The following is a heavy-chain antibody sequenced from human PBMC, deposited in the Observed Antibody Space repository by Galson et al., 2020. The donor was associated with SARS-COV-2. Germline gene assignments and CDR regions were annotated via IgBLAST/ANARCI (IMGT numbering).Heavy chain of an antibody. CDR2: IIPIFGTA. V-gene: IGHV1-69*01. D-gene: IGHD4-17*01. CDR1: GTFSSYA. J-gene: IGHJ6*02. CDR3: ARGFGLSGNDYGDYENYYYYGMDV. Sequence: GTFSSYAISWVRQAPGQGLEWMGGIIPIFGTANYAQKFQGRVTITADESTSTAYMELSSLRSEDTAVYYCARGFGLSGNDYGDYENYYYYGMDVWGQGTTVTVSS.